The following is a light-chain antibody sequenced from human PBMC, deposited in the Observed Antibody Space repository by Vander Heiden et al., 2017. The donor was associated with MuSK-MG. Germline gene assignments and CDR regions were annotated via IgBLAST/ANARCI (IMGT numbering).Light chain of an antibody. V-gene: IGKV1-NL1*01. CDR2: AAS. Sequence: DIQMTQSPSSLSASVGDRVTITCRASQGISNSLAWYQQKPGKAPKLLLYAASRLESGVPSRFSGRGSGTDYTLTISSRQPEDFATYYCQHYDSDPPTTFGQGTKVEIK. CDR1: QGISNS. J-gene: IGKJ1*01. CDR3: QHYDSDPPTT.